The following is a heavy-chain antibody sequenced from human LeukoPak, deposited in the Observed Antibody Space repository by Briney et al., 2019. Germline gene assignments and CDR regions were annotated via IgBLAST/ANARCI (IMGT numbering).Heavy chain of an antibody. J-gene: IGHJ4*02. V-gene: IGHV1-69*05. CDR3: ARGLIPSPDY. D-gene: IGHD2-21*01. CDR1: GGTFSSYA. CDR2: IIPIFSTA. Sequence: SVKVSCKASGGTFSSYAISWVRQAPGQGLEWMGGIIPIFSTANYAQKFQGRVTMTRDTSTSTVYMELSSLRSEDTAVYYCARGLIPSPDYWGQGTLVPVSS.